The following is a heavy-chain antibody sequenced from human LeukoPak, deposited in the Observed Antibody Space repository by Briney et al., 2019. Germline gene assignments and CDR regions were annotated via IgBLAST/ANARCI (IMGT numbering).Heavy chain of an antibody. D-gene: IGHD3-22*01. CDR3: VTRDSSGYFYND. CDR2: ISSDGGGT. CDR1: GFXFSNYA. Sequence: GGSLRLSCSASGFXFSNYAIHWVRQAPGKGLEYVSSISSDGGGTYYAGSVKGRFTISRDNSKNTLSLQMSSLRAEGTAVYYCVTRDSSGYFYNDWGQGTLVTVSS. J-gene: IGHJ4*02. V-gene: IGHV3-64D*06.